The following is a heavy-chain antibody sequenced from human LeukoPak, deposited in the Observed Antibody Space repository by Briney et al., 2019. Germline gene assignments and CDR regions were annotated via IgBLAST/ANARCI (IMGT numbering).Heavy chain of an antibody. CDR3: ARIPLFCSDGVCYIGYLDY. D-gene: IGHD2-8*01. V-gene: IGHV4-4*07. CDR1: GAFITSYY. J-gene: IGHJ4*02. Sequence: PSETLSLTCTVSGAFITSYYWNWVRQPAGKGLEWIGRIDASGNTNYNPSLKSRVTMSIDTSKRQFYLKLTSVTAADTAVYYCARIPLFCSDGVCYIGYLDYWGQGILASVSS. CDR2: IDASGNT.